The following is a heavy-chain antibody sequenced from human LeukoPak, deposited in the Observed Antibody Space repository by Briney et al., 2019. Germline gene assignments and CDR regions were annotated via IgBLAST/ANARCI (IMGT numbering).Heavy chain of an antibody. CDR1: GYTFTSYG. Sequence: ASVKVSCKASGYTFTSYGISWVRQAPGQGLEWMGWISAYNGNTNYAQKLQGRVTMTTDTSTSTAYMELRSLRSDDTAVYYCARDVVGATTPTYYYYGMDVWGQGTTVTVSS. D-gene: IGHD1-26*01. V-gene: IGHV1-18*01. J-gene: IGHJ6*02. CDR2: ISAYNGNT. CDR3: ARDVVGATTPTYYYYGMDV.